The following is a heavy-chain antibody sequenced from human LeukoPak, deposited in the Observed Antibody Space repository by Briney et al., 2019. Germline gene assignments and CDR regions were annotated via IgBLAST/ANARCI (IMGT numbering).Heavy chain of an antibody. J-gene: IGHJ6*03. CDR1: GGSISSGDYY. Sequence: KPSETLSLTCTVSGGSISSGDYYWSWIRQTPGKGLEWIGEMNPSGSTNYNPSLKSRVTISVDTSKNQFSLKLSSVTAADTAVYHCARGRQDVTMIVVVMTAVSYYLDVWGKGTTVTVS. CDR3: ARGRQDVTMIVVVMTAVSYYLDV. V-gene: IGHV4-39*07. D-gene: IGHD3-22*01. CDR2: MNPSGST.